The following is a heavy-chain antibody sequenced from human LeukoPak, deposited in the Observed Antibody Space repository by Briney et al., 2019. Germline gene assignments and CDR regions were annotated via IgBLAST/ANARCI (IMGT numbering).Heavy chain of an antibody. V-gene: IGHV1-69*06. CDR1: GYTLTELS. J-gene: IGHJ4*02. CDR3: ARLYTHYDSSGYYYEDY. D-gene: IGHD3-22*01. Sequence: SVKVSCKVSGYTLTELSMHWVRQAPGQGLEWMGGIIPIFGTAKYAQNFQGRVSIAADRSTSTAYTELSSLRSEDTAVYYCARLYTHYDSSGYYYEDYWGQGTLVTVSS. CDR2: IIPIFGTA.